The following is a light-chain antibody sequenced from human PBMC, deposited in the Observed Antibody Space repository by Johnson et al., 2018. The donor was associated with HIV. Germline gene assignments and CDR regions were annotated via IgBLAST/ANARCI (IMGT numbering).Light chain of an antibody. Sequence: QSVLTQPPSVSAAPGQKVTISCSGSSSNIGNNYVSWYQQLPGTSPKLLIYDNNKRPSGIPDRFSGSKSGTSATLGITGLWPEDEADYYCGPWDSSLSAGVFGTGTKVT. CDR1: SSNIGNNY. J-gene: IGLJ1*01. CDR2: DNN. V-gene: IGLV1-51*01. CDR3: GPWDSSLSAGV.